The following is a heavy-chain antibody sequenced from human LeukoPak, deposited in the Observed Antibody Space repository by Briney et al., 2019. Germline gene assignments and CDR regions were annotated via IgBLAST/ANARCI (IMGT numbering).Heavy chain of an antibody. J-gene: IGHJ4*02. CDR1: GFTFSSYG. Sequence: PGRSLRLSCAASGFTFSSYGMHWVRQAPGKGLEWVAVISYDGSNKYYADSVKGRFTISRDNSKNTLYLQMNSLRAEDTAVYYCAKNYYGDLHFDYWGQGTLVTVSS. D-gene: IGHD4-17*01. CDR2: ISYDGSNK. CDR3: AKNYYGDLHFDY. V-gene: IGHV3-30*18.